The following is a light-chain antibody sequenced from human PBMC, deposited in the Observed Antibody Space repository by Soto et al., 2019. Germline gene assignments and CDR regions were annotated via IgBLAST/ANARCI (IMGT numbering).Light chain of an antibody. Sequence: QSLLAQPRSLSVSPGQSVTISCTGTSSDVGGYNYVSWYQQHPGKAPKLMIYDVSKRPSGVPDRFSGSKSGNTASLTISGLQAEDEADYYCCSYAGSYNLYVFGTGTKVTVL. CDR3: CSYAGSYNLYV. CDR1: SSDVGGYNY. CDR2: DVS. V-gene: IGLV2-11*01. J-gene: IGLJ1*01.